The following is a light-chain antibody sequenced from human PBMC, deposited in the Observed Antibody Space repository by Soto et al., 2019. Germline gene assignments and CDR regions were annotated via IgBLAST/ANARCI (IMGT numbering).Light chain of an antibody. J-gene: IGKJ1*01. CDR3: QQYNSWPPWT. CDR1: QSVTTN. V-gene: IGKV3-15*01. CDR2: GAS. Sequence: EIVMTQSPATLSLSPGERATLSCRASQSVTTNLAWYQQKPGQAPSLLIYGASIRATGIPARFSGSGSVTKDILNSSSLQSEDFSVVYCQQYNSWPPWTFGQGTQVEIK.